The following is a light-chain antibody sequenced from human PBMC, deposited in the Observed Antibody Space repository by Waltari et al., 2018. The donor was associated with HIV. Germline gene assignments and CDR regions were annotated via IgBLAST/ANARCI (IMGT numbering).Light chain of an antibody. CDR3: QQRSNWPLT. CDR1: QSVSSY. J-gene: IGKJ4*01. V-gene: IGKV3-11*01. CDR2: DAS. Sequence: EILLTQSPATLSLSPGERATLSCRASQSVSSYLGWYQQKPGQAPRLLIYDASNRATGIPARFSGSESGTDFTLTISSLEPEDFAVYYCQQRSNWPLTFGGGTKVEIK.